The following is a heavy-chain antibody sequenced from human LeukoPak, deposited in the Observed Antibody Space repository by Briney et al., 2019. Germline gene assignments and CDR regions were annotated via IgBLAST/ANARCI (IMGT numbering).Heavy chain of an antibody. CDR1: GGSFSGYY. CDR3: ARGIAARLHYYYMDV. V-gene: IGHV4-34*01. D-gene: IGHD6-6*01. J-gene: IGHJ6*03. CDR2: INHSGST. Sequence: NPSETLSLTCAVYGGSFSGYYWSWIRQPPGKGLEWIGEINHSGSTNYNPSLKSRVTISVDTSRNQFSLKLSSVTVADTAVYYCARGIAARLHYYYMDVWGKGTTVTVSS.